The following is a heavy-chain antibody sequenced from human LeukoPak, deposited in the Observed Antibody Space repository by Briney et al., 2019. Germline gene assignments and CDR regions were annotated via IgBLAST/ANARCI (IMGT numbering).Heavy chain of an antibody. CDR3: ARDFEDAFDI. D-gene: IGHD3-9*01. J-gene: IGHJ3*02. V-gene: IGHV1-69*13. CDR1: GGTFSSYA. Sequence: SVKVSCKASGGTFSSYAISWVRQAPGQGLEGMGGIVPIFGTANYAQKFQGRVTITADESTSTAYMELSSLRSEDTAVYYCARDFEDAFDIWGQGTMVTVSS. CDR2: IVPIFGTA.